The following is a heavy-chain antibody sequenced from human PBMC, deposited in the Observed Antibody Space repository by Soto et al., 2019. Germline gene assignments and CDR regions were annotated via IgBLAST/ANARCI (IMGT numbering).Heavy chain of an antibody. CDR3: ARDYYDSSGRPPIDY. J-gene: IGHJ4*02. Sequence: QVQLQQWGAGLLKPSETLSLTCAVYGGSFSGYYWSWIRQPPGKGLEWLGEMNDSGSTNYNLSRMTRATTTVATSKHPFSRKLSSVTAADTAVYYCARDYYDSSGRPPIDYWGQGTLVTVSS. CDR1: GGSFSGYY. V-gene: IGHV4-34*01. CDR2: MNDSGST. D-gene: IGHD3-22*01.